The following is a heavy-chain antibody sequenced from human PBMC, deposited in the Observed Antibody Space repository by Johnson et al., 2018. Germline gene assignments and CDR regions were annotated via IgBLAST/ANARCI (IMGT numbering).Heavy chain of an antibody. Sequence: VQLVESGGGLVQPGRSLRLSCAASGFTFDDYAMHWVRQAPGKGLEWVSGISWISGSIGYADSVEGRFTISRDNAKNSLYLQMNSLRAEDTALYYCAKEGWFGGNYYYYYMDVWGKGTTVTVSS. V-gene: IGHV3-9*01. CDR1: GFTFDDYA. CDR2: ISWISGSI. D-gene: IGHD3-10*01. J-gene: IGHJ6*03. CDR3: AKEGWFGGNYYYYYMDV.